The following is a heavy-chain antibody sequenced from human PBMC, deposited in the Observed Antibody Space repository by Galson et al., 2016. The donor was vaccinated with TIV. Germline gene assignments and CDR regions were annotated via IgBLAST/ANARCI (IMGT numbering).Heavy chain of an antibody. CDR2: ITSSGASA. CDR3: AKGGATILDAMGV. J-gene: IGHJ6*02. CDR1: GSTFSNFA. Sequence: SLRLSCAASGSTFSNFAMSWVRQAPGKGLEWVSIITSSGASADYADSVKGRFTFSRDNSNNRLYLQMNSLGAGDTAVYYCAKGGATILDAMGVWGQGTTVIVSS. V-gene: IGHV3-23*01. D-gene: IGHD3-3*01.